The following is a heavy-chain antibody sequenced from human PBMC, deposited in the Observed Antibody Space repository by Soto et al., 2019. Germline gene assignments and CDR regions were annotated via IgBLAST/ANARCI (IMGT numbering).Heavy chain of an antibody. CDR1: GGTFSSYA. Sequence: QVQLVQSGAEVKKPGSSVKVSCKASGGTFSSYAITWVRQAPGQGLEWMGGIIPIFGTANYAQKFQGRVTITADESTSTAYMELSSLRSGDTAVYYCATEGDGSGSYYYGMDVWGQGTTVTVSS. J-gene: IGHJ6*02. V-gene: IGHV1-69*12. CDR2: IIPIFGTA. D-gene: IGHD3-22*01. CDR3: ATEGDGSGSYYYGMDV.